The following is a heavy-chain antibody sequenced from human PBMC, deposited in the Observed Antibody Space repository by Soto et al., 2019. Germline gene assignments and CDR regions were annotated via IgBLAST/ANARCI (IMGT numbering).Heavy chain of an antibody. D-gene: IGHD3-16*02. V-gene: IGHV1-69*01. CDR2: IMPSSHTP. CDR1: GGTFSNFG. J-gene: IGHJ5*02. Sequence: VQLVQSGAEAKKPGSSVTVSCKASGGTFSNFGISWVRQAPGQGLEWMGGIMPSSHTPHNAQKFQGRVFISADGSTSTAYMDLTSLTSDDTAVYYCAIDESDDYGWESFRSWGQGTPVTVSS. CDR3: AIDESDDYGWESFRS.